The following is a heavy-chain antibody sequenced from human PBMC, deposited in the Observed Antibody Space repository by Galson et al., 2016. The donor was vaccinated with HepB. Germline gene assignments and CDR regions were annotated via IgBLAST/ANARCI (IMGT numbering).Heavy chain of an antibody. D-gene: IGHD1-1*01. CDR1: KFTFSSYA. Sequence: SLRLSCAASKFTFSSYAMTWVRQAPGKGLEWVSAISGTGGSTYYADSGKGRFTISRDNSNYTLYPQMSSLRAEDTAVYYCAKGLTRITTSGMDVWGQGTTVTVSS. J-gene: IGHJ6*02. CDR2: ISGTGGST. V-gene: IGHV3-23*01. CDR3: AKGLTRITTSGMDV.